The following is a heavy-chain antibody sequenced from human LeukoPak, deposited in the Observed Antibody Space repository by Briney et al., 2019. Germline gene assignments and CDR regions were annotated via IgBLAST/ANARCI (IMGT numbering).Heavy chain of an antibody. V-gene: IGHV3-23*01. Sequence: PGGSLRLSCAASGFTFSSYAMSWVRQAPGKGLEWVSAISGSGGSTYYADSVKRRFTISRDNSKNTLYLEMNSLRAEDTAVYYCAKDPIGLEQLDFDYWGQGTLVTVSS. CDR3: AKDPIGLEQLDFDY. CDR2: ISGSGGST. J-gene: IGHJ4*02. CDR1: GFTFSSYA. D-gene: IGHD6-6*01.